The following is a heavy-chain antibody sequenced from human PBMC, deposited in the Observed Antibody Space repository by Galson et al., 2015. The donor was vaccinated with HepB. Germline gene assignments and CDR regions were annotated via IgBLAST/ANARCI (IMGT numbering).Heavy chain of an antibody. CDR2: IYYSGST. CDR1: GGSVSSGSYY. V-gene: IGHV4-61*01. CDR3: ARAGEYPGWYFDL. D-gene: IGHD3-16*01. Sequence: SETLSLTCTVSGGSVSSGSYYWSWIRQPPGKGLEWIGYIYYSGSTNYNPSLKSRVTISVDTSKNQFSLKLSSVTAADTAVYYCARAGEYPGWYFDLWGRGTLVTVSS. J-gene: IGHJ2*01.